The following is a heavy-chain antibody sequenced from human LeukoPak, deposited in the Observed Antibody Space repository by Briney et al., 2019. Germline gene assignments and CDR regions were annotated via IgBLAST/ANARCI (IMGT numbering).Heavy chain of an antibody. Sequence: RASVKVSCKASGYTFTSYDINWVRQATGQGLEWMGWMNPNSGNTGYAQKFQGRVTITRNTSISAAYMELSSLRSEDTAVYYCARDGSGRHYYYYYMDVWGKGTTVTVSS. D-gene: IGHD3-10*01. CDR3: ARDGSGRHYYYYYMDV. CDR2: MNPNSGNT. CDR1: GYTFTSYD. V-gene: IGHV1-8*03. J-gene: IGHJ6*03.